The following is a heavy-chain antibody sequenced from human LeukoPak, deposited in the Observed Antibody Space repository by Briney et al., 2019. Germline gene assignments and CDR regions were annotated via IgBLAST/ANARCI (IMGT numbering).Heavy chain of an antibody. CDR3: ARRVRSADYRLDY. D-gene: IGHD4-11*01. Sequence: SETLSLTCTVSGGSISSYYWGWIRQPPGKGLEWIGYIYYSGSTNYNPSLKSRVTISLDASKSQFYLKLNSVTAADTAVYYCARRVRSADYRLDYWGQGTLVTVSS. CDR1: GGSISSYY. V-gene: IGHV4-59*12. J-gene: IGHJ4*02. CDR2: IYYSGST.